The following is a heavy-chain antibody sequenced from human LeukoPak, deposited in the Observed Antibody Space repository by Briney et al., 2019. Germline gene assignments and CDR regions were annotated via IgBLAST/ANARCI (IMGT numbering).Heavy chain of an antibody. CDR2: INHSGST. D-gene: IGHD3-3*01. Sequence: PSETLSLTCAVYGGSFSGFYWTWIRQPPGKGLEWIGEINHSGSTNYNPSLKSRVTISVDTSKNQFSLRLSSVTAAGTAVYYCARHQGVVDLWGRGSLVTVSS. J-gene: IGHJ2*01. CDR1: GGSFSGFY. CDR3: ARHQGVVDL. V-gene: IGHV4-34*01.